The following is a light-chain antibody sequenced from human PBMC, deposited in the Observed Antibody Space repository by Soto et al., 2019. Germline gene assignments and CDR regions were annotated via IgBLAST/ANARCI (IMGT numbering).Light chain of an antibody. Sequence: ALTQPASVSGSPGQSITISCTGTSSDVGGYNYVSWYQQHPGKAPKLMIYDVSNRPSGVSNRFSGSKSGNTASLTISGLQAEDEADYYCSSYTSSSTFFGTGTKATVL. CDR3: SSYTSSSTF. CDR1: SSDVGGYNY. V-gene: IGLV2-14*01. J-gene: IGLJ1*01. CDR2: DVS.